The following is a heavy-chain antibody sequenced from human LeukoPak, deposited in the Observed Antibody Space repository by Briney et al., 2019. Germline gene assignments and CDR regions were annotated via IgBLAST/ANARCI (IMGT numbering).Heavy chain of an antibody. J-gene: IGHJ4*01. CDR1: GFSFSKSS. CDR2: ISYDGSNK. Sequence: GGSLRLSCAASGFSFSKSSMLWVRQAPGKGLEWVAVISYDGSNKYYADSVKGRFTISRDNSKNTLYLQMNSLRAEDTAVYYCAKDHSSGWYFDYWGQGTLVTVSS. CDR3: AKDHSSGWYFDY. D-gene: IGHD6-19*01. V-gene: IGHV3-30*18.